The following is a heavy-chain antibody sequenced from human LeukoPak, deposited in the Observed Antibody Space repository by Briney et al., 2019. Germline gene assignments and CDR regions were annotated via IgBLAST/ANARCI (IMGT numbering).Heavy chain of an antibody. V-gene: IGHV4-34*01. J-gene: IGHJ4*02. CDR3: ARTPRYYYGSGSYYIFDY. D-gene: IGHD3-10*01. Sequence: PSETLSLTCAVYGGSFSGYYWSWIRQPPGKGLEWIGEINHSGSTNYNPSLKSRVTISVDTSKNQFSLKLSSVTAADTAVYYCARTPRYYYGSGSYYIFDYRSQGTLVTVSS. CDR2: INHSGST. CDR1: GGSFSGYY.